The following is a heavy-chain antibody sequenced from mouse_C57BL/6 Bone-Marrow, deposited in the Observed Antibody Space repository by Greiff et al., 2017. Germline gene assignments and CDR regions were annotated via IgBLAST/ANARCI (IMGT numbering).Heavy chain of an antibody. V-gene: IGHV2-6-1*01. CDR1: GFSLTSYG. J-gene: IGHJ4*01. CDR3: ARHDEADYAMDY. D-gene: IGHD2-3*01. Sequence: VQLVESGPGLVAPSQSLSITCTVSGFSLTSYGVHWVRQPPGKGLEWLVVIWSDGSTTYNSALKSIMRIRKDNSKSQVFLKKNSLQTDDTAMYYCARHDEADYAMDYWGQGTSVTVSS. CDR2: IWSDGST.